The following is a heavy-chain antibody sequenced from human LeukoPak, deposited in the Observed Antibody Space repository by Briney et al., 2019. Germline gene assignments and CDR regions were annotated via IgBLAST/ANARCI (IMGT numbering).Heavy chain of an antibody. Sequence: GGSLRLSCSASGFIFSPYAMHWVRQAPGKGLEYVSSISSEGKTTYYADSVKGRFTISRDNSKNTLYLQMSSLRPEDTAVYHCVKDRWVDHWGQGTLVTVSS. CDR2: ISSEGKTT. CDR3: VKDRWVDH. CDR1: GFIFSPYA. J-gene: IGHJ4*02. V-gene: IGHV3-64D*06. D-gene: IGHD6-13*01.